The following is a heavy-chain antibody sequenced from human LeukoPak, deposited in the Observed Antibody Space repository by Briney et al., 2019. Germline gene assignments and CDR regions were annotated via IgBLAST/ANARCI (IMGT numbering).Heavy chain of an antibody. Sequence: GGSLRLSCAASGFTFGSYWMTWVRQAPGEGLEWVAHISPDGSEQYYVDFVMGRFTISRDSAKNSLYLQMNKLGAEDTAVYYCARDREGSSWYDYWGQGTLVTVSS. CDR1: GFTFGSYW. CDR3: ARDREGSSWYDY. J-gene: IGHJ4*02. CDR2: ISPDGSEQ. D-gene: IGHD6-13*01. V-gene: IGHV3-7*04.